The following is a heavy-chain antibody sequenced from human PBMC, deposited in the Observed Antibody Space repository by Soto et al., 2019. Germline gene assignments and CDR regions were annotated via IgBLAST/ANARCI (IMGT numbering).Heavy chain of an antibody. D-gene: IGHD3-22*01. CDR2: ISGTGGST. Sequence: EVQLLKSGGGLVQPGGSLRLSCAASGFTFSSYAMSWVRQAPGKGLEWVSTISGTGGSTYYPDSVKGRFTISRDNSKNTGYLQMISLRAEDAAVYYCAKEMTSGYYLFDYWGQGTLVTVSS. J-gene: IGHJ4*02. CDR3: AKEMTSGYYLFDY. CDR1: GFTFSSYA. V-gene: IGHV3-23*01.